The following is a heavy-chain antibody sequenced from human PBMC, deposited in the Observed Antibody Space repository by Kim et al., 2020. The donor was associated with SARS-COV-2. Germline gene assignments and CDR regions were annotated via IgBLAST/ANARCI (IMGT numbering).Heavy chain of an antibody. V-gene: IGHV3-7*01. D-gene: IGHD1-26*01. CDR1: GFTFSRYW. CDR3: VRENSGEYGFAFDL. CDR2: KKQDDSET. Sequence: GGSLRLSCAASGFTFSRYWMSWVRQAPGKGLEWVANKKQDDSETYYGDSVKGRFTISRDNARNSLYLHMNSLRAEDTAVYYCVRENSGEYGFAFDLWGQGTMVTVSS. J-gene: IGHJ3*01.